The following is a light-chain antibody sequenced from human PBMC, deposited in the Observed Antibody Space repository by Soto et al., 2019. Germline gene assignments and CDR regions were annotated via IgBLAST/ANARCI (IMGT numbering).Light chain of an antibody. CDR2: DAS. J-gene: IGKJ5*01. CDR3: QHRMNWPLT. CDR1: QSVRSH. V-gene: IGKV3-11*01. Sequence: VVMTQSPATLSVSPGEGVTLSCRASQSVRSHLAWYQQKPGQAPRLLIYDASNWDTGIPARFSGSGSETDFTLTISSLEPEDFAVYYCQHRMNWPLTFGQGTRLEIK.